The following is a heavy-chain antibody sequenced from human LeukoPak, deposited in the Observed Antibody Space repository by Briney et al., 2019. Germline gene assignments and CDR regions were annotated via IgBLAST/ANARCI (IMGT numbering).Heavy chain of an antibody. J-gene: IGHJ4*02. V-gene: IGHV3-21*01. CDR1: AFTFKTYT. CDR3: ARTVEGHFDF. Sequence: GGSLRLSCLASAFTFKTYTLNWFRQTPGKGLEWVSYISTAGNLINYADSVRGRFTISRDNAKNSLYLYMSSLTPEDTAVYYCARTVEGHFDFRGQGTLVTVSS. CDR2: ISTAGNLI. D-gene: IGHD5-24*01.